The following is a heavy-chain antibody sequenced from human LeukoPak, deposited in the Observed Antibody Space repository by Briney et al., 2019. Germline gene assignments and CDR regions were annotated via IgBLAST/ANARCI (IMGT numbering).Heavy chain of an antibody. CDR2: IYNTGST. Sequence: GGSLRLSCAASGFTVRSHRLIWVRQAPGKGLEWVSVIYNTGSTYYADSVMGRFIISRDISKNTLYLEINCLRPDDTAVYYCATDPGLRWSFAYWGQGTLVTVSS. CDR3: ATDPGLRWSFAY. J-gene: IGHJ4*02. D-gene: IGHD4-23*01. V-gene: IGHV3-53*05. CDR1: GFTVRSHR.